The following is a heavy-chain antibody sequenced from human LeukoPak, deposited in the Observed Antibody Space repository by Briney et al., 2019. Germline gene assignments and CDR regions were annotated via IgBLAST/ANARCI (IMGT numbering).Heavy chain of an antibody. J-gene: IGHJ4*02. CDR1: GFTFSTYD. D-gene: IGHD1-1*01. CDR2: IGKAGDT. Sequence: GGSLRLSCTASGFTFSTYDMHWVRQVPGEGLEWVSGIGKAGDTHYPGSVKGRFTISRDNAKNTLYLQMNSLRAEDTAVYFCARDPWGYRAGVMDFWGLGTLVTVSS. V-gene: IGHV3-13*01. CDR3: ARDPWGYRAGVMDF.